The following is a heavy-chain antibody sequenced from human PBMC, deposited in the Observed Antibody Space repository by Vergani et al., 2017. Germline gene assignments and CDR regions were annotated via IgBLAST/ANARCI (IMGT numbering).Heavy chain of an antibody. J-gene: IGHJ4*02. CDR3: ARNYDSSGSRDY. CDR2: ISSSSSYI. CDR1: GFTFSSYS. D-gene: IGHD3-22*01. V-gene: IGHV3-21*01. Sequence: EVQLVESGGGLVKPGGSLRLSCAASGFTFSSYSMNWVRQAPGKGLEWVSSISSSSSYIYYADSVKGRFTISRDNAKNSLYLQMNSLRVEDTAVYYCARNYDSSGSRDYWGQGTLVTVSS.